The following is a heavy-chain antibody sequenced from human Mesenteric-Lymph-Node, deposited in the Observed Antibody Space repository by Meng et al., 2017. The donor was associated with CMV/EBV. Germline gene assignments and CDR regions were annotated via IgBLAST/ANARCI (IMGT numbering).Heavy chain of an antibody. J-gene: IGHJ4*02. V-gene: IGHV3-7*01. CDR1: GFTFSTYS. CDR2: IKQDGSEK. CDR3: ARALSTSRTSPMGY. Sequence: GGSLRLSCAASGFTFSTYSMNWVRQAPGKGLEWVANIKQDGSEKYYVDSVKGRFTISRDNAKNSLYLQMDSLRAEDTAVYYCARALSTSRTSPMGYWGQGTLVTVSS. D-gene: IGHD2-2*01.